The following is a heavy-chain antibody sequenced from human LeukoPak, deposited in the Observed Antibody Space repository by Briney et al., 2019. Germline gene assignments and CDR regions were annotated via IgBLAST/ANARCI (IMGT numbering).Heavy chain of an antibody. CDR2: IRSKAYGGTT. V-gene: IGHV3-49*04. J-gene: IGHJ4*02. D-gene: IGHD3-16*02. CDR3: TRDGLKITFGGVIVTHTPFDY. CDR1: GFTFGDYA. Sequence: PGGSLRLSCTASGFTFGDYAMSWVRQAPGKGLGWVGFIRSKAYGGTTEYAASVKGRFTISRDDSKSIAYLQMNSLKTEDTAVYYCTRDGLKITFGGVIVTHTPFDYWGQGTLVTVSS.